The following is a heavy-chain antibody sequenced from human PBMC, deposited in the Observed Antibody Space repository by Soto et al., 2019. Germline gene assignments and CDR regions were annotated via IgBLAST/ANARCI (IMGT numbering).Heavy chain of an antibody. J-gene: IGHJ6*02. CDR3: ARMGSQRYYYYGMDV. D-gene: IGHD6-25*01. V-gene: IGHV3-21*01. CDR2: ISSSSSYI. CDR1: GFTFSSYS. Sequence: EVQLVESGGGLVKPGGSLRLSCAASGFTFSSYSMNWVRQAPGKGLEWVSSISSSSSYIYYSDSVKGRFTISRDNAKNSLYLQMNSLIAEDTAVYYCARMGSQRYYYYGMDVWGQGTTVTVS.